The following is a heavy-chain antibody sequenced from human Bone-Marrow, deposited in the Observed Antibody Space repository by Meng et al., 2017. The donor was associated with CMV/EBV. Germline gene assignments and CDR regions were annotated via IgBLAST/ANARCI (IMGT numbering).Heavy chain of an antibody. V-gene: IGHV4-34*01. D-gene: IGHD5-24*01. CDR2: INHSGGT. CDR3: ARARRDGYKYWYFDL. Sequence: TFSSFYWTWIRQPPGEGLGWIGEINHSGGTKYNSSLKSRVTISVDTSKNQFSLKLSSVTAADTAVYYCARARRDGYKYWYFDLWGRGTLVTVSS. CDR1: TFSSFY. J-gene: IGHJ2*01.